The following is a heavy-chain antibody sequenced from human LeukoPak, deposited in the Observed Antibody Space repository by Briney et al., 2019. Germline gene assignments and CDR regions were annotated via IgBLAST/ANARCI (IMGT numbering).Heavy chain of an antibody. D-gene: IGHD3-10*01. CDR2: ISGSGGST. Sequence: QAGGSLRLSCAASGFTFSSYAMSWVRQAPGKGLEWVSAISGSGGSTYYADSVEGRFTISRDNSKNTLYLQMNSLRAEDTAVYYCAKDRNYYGSGSYLVFDYWGQGTLVTVSS. J-gene: IGHJ4*02. V-gene: IGHV3-23*01. CDR1: GFTFSSYA. CDR3: AKDRNYYGSGSYLVFDY.